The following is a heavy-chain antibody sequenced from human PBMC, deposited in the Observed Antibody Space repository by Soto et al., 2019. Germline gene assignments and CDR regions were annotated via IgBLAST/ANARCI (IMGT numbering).Heavy chain of an antibody. Sequence: SCPTLVNPTQTLTLTCTFSGFSLSTSGMCVSWIRQPPGKALEWLALIDWDDDKYYSTSLKTRLTISKDTSKNQVVLTMTNMDPVDTATYYCARTTFDDFWSGYPRFDPWGQGTLVTVSS. J-gene: IGHJ5*02. D-gene: IGHD3-3*01. CDR3: ARTTFDDFWSGYPRFDP. V-gene: IGHV2-70*01. CDR2: IDWDDDK. CDR1: GFSLSTSGMC.